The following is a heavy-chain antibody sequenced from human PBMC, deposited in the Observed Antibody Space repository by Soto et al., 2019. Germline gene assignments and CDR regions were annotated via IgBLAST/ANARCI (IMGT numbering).Heavy chain of an antibody. D-gene: IGHD3-10*01. CDR1: GYTFTDYT. V-gene: IGHV1-3*01. Sequence: QVPLVQSGAEVKKPGVSVKVSCKASGYTFTDYTMHWVRQAPGQRLAWMGWIQAGNGDTKYSQKFQGRVTINRDTSASAAYMDLSSLISEDTAVYFCAREVRGVAFCDFWGQGTLVTVSS. CDR3: AREVRGVAFCDF. CDR2: IQAGNGDT. J-gene: IGHJ4*02.